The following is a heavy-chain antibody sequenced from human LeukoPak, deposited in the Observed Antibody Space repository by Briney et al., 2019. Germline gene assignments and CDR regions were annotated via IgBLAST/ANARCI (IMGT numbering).Heavy chain of an antibody. CDR1: GGSISSYY. Sequence: SETLSLTCTVSGGSISSYYWSWIRQPPGKGLEWIGYISTSGGTNYNPSLKSRVTISVDTSKNQFSLKLSSVTAADTAVFYCARLGDNSGYYYYLDYWGQGTLVTVSS. V-gene: IGHV4-4*09. D-gene: IGHD3-22*01. CDR3: ARLGDNSGYYYYLDY. CDR2: ISTSGGT. J-gene: IGHJ4*02.